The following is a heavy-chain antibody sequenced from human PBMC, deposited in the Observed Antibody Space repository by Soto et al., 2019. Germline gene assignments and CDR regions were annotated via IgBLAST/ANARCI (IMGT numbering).Heavy chain of an antibody. J-gene: IGHJ6*02. V-gene: IGHV3-30-3*01. CDR2: ISYDGSNK. CDR1: GFTFSSYA. Sequence: GGSLRLSCAASGFTFSSYAMHWVRQAPGKGLEWVAVISYDGSNKYYADSVKGRFTISRDNSKNTLYLQMNSLRAEDTAVYYCARELGYCSGGSCYHYYYYYGMDVWGQGTTVTVSS. CDR3: ARELGYCSGGSCYHYYYYYGMDV. D-gene: IGHD2-15*01.